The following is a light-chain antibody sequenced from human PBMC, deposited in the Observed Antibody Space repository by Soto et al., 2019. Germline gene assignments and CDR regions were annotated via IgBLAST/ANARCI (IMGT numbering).Light chain of an antibody. J-gene: IGKJ1*01. CDR3: QQSYSTPT. CDR1: QSISSY. CDR2: AAS. Sequence: DIKMTQSPSSLSASVGAIVTITCRASQSISSYINWYQQKPGKAPKLLIYAASSLQSGVPSRFSGSGSGTDFTLTISSLQPEYFATYYCQQSYSTPTFCQGTKVDIK. V-gene: IGKV1-39*01.